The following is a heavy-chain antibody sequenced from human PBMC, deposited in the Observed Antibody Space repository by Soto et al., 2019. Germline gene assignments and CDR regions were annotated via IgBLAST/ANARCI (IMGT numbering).Heavy chain of an antibody. Sequence: PSETLSLTCTVSGCSVSSSSYYWGWIRQPPGKGLEWIGSIYYSGSTYYNPSLKSRVTISVDTSKNQFSLKLSSVTAADTAVYYCARRGSGSYHDYWGQGTLVNVSS. CDR1: GCSVSSSSYY. J-gene: IGHJ4*02. CDR2: IYYSGST. CDR3: ARRGSGSYHDY. V-gene: IGHV4-39*01. D-gene: IGHD3-10*01.